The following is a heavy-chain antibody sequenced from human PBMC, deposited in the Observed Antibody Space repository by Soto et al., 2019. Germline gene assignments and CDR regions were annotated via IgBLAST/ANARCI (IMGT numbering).Heavy chain of an antibody. CDR3: AGDWASRNHYYYGMDV. CDR2: ISAYNGDT. V-gene: IGHV1-18*04. CDR1: GYTFTSYG. Sequence: ASVKVSCKASGYTFTSYGISWVRQAPGQGLEWMGWISAYNGDTNYAQKLQGRVTMTTDTSTSTAYMELRSLRSDDTAVYYCAGDWASRNHYYYGMDVWGQGTTVTVSS. D-gene: IGHD3-16*01. J-gene: IGHJ6*02.